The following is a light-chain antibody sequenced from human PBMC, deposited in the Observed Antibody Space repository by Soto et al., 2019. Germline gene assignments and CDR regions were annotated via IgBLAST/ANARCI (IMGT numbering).Light chain of an antibody. V-gene: IGKV1-39*01. Sequence: DIQMTQSPSSLSASVGDRVTITCRASQSIASFLNWLQLKPGKAPKVLIYGASTLQSGVPSRFSGSGSGTDFTLTISTLQPEDSALYFCQGYSPLLTFGGGTRVEIK. J-gene: IGKJ4*01. CDR1: QSIASF. CDR3: QGYSPLLT. CDR2: GAS.